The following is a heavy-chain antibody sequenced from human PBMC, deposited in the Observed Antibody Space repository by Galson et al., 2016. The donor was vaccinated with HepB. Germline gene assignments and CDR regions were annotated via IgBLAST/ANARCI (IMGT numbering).Heavy chain of an antibody. Sequence: SLRLSCAASGFTFSSYAMHWVRQAPGKGLEWVSRISGSGDTTNYADSVRGRFTISRDNSKSTLFLQLSSLRAGDTAVYYCASMGGGSGSWYKDWGQGNLATVSS. CDR1: GFTFSSYA. V-gene: IGHV3-23*01. CDR3: ASMGGGSGSWYKD. J-gene: IGHJ4*02. CDR2: ISGSGDTT. D-gene: IGHD6-13*01.